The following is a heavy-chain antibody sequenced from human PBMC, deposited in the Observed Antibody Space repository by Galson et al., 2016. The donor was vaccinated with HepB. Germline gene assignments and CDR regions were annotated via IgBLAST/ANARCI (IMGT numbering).Heavy chain of an antibody. CDR1: GFTFSSNA. J-gene: IGHJ5*02. CDR2: ITASGDRT. Sequence: SLRLSCAASGFTFSSNAISWVRQAPGKGLEWVSAITASGDRTHYADSVTGRFTISRDNSKDTLYLQMNSLRAEDTALYYCAKRSYFGVSGVFPENDHWGQGTLVTVSS. D-gene: IGHD3-3*01. V-gene: IGHV3-23*01. CDR3: AKRSYFGVSGVFPENDH.